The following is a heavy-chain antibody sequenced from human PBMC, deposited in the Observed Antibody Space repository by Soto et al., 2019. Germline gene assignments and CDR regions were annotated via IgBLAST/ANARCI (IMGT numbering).Heavy chain of an antibody. D-gene: IGHD7-27*01. V-gene: IGHV3-23*01. Sequence: EVQLLESGGNLVQPGGSLRLSCAGSGFTFSNCAMAWVRQAPGKGLEWVSSITETGGSTYYADSVRGRFTISRDNAKNTLYLQMNSLRAEDTAVYYCATVTPAWGMDSWGQGTLVTVSS. CDR1: GFTFSNCA. CDR2: ITETGGST. CDR3: ATVTPAWGMDS. J-gene: IGHJ5*01.